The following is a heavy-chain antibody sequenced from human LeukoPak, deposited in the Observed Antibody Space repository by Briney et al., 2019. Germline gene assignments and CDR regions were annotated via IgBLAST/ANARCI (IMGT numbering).Heavy chain of an antibody. D-gene: IGHD2/OR15-2a*01. CDR2: LYYIGYT. Sequence: SETLSLTRTVSGASAGDYYWSCIPDASAKGLVCRGRLYYIGYTIYNPSLQSRVTISVGVTKNQFSLSLMSMTAWGTGIYFFSVDNRDFWGQGTLVTVPS. J-gene: IGHJ4*02. CDR1: GASAGDYY. CDR3: SVDNRDF. V-gene: IGHV4-4*07.